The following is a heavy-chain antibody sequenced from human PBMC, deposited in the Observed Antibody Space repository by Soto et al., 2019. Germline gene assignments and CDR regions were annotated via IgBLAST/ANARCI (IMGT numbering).Heavy chain of an antibody. J-gene: IGHJ6*03. Sequence: QVQLVQSGAEVKKPGASVKGSCKASGYTFTSYAMHWVRQAPGQRLEWMGWINDGNGNTKYSQSFQGRVTITRDTSASTAYMELSSLRSEDTAVYYCARTAWVAAAGYYYYYYMDVWGKGTTVTVSS. CDR2: INDGNGNT. D-gene: IGHD6-13*01. CDR1: GYTFTSYA. CDR3: ARTAWVAAAGYYYYYYMDV. V-gene: IGHV1-3*01.